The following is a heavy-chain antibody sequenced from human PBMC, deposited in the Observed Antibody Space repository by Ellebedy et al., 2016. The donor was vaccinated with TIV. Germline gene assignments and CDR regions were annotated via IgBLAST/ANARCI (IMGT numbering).Heavy chain of an antibody. CDR2: ISSSSSAI. CDR3: ARAEGNYDFWSCYYGLTDYGMDV. D-gene: IGHD3-3*01. CDR1: GFTFSSYS. V-gene: IGHV3-48*04. J-gene: IGHJ6*02. Sequence: GGSLRLSCAASGFTFSSYSMNWVRQAPGKGLEWVSYISSSSSAIYYADSVKGRFTISRDNAKNSLYLQMNSLRAEDTAVYYCARAEGNYDFWSCYYGLTDYGMDVWGQGTTVTVSS.